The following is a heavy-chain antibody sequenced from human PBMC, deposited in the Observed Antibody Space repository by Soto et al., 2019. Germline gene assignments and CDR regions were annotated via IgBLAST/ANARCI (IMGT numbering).Heavy chain of an antibody. CDR3: ARGHLLARNWKGPWFDP. Sequence: ASVKVSCKASGYTFTGYYMHWVRQAPGQGLEWMGWINPNSGGTNYAQKFQGWVTMTRDTSISTAYMELSRLRSDDTAVYYCARGHLLARNWKGPWFDPWGQGTLVTVSS. D-gene: IGHD1-1*01. CDR2: INPNSGGT. J-gene: IGHJ5*02. CDR1: GYTFTGYY. V-gene: IGHV1-2*04.